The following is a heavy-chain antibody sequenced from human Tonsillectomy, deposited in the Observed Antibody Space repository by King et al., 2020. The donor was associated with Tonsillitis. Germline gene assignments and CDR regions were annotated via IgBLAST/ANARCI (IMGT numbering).Heavy chain of an antibody. CDR3: AIHRVYCSSTSCYWETYYYYYGMDV. J-gene: IGHJ6*02. Sequence: VQLQESGPGLVKPSETLSLTCTVSGGSISSSSYYWGWIRQPPGKGLEWIGSIYYSGSTYYNPSLKSRVTISVDTSKNQFSLKLSSVTAADTAVYYCAIHRVYCSSTSCYWETYYYYYGMDVWGQGTTVTVSS. D-gene: IGHD2-2*01. V-gene: IGHV4-39*01. CDR2: IYYSGST. CDR1: GGSISSSSYY.